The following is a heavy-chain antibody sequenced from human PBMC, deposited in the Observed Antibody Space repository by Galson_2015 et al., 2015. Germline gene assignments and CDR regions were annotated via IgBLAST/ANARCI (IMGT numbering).Heavy chain of an antibody. V-gene: IGHV3-30-3*01. Sequence: SLRLSCAASGFTFSSYAMHWVRQAPGKGLEWVAVISYDGSNKYYADSVKGRFTISRDNSKNTLYLQMNSLRAEDTAVYYCAGDSAYSSSWYVGPLGFDYWGQGTLVTVSS. J-gene: IGHJ4*02. CDR2: ISYDGSNK. D-gene: IGHD6-13*01. CDR1: GFTFSSYA. CDR3: AGDSAYSSSWYVGPLGFDY.